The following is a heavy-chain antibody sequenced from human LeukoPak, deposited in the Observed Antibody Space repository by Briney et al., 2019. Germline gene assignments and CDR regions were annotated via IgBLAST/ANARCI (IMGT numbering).Heavy chain of an antibody. CDR1: GFTFSSYA. V-gene: IGHV3-23*01. J-gene: IGHJ4*02. CDR3: AKVGAFKFCSSTSCYFDY. Sequence: GGSLRLSCAASGFTFSSYAMSWVRQAPGKGLEWVSAISGSGGSTYYTDSVKGRFTISRDNSKNTLYLQMNSLRAEDTAVYYCAKVGAFKFCSSTSCYFDYWGQGTLVTVSS. CDR2: ISGSGGST. D-gene: IGHD2-2*01.